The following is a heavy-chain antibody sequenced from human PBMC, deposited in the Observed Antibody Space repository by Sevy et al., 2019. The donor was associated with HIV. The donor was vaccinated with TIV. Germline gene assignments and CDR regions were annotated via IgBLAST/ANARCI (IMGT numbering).Heavy chain of an antibody. CDR1: GFTFSSYA. Sequence: QLGGSLRLSCAASGFTFSSYAMHWVRQAPGKGLEYVSAISSNGGSTYYADSVKGRFTISRDNSKNTLYLQMNSLRAEDTAVYYCAREASYDLSAGEKYYYGMDVWGQGTTVTVSS. J-gene: IGHJ6*02. D-gene: IGHD3-3*01. CDR3: AREASYDLSAGEKYYYGMDV. V-gene: IGHV3-64*02. CDR2: ISSNGGST.